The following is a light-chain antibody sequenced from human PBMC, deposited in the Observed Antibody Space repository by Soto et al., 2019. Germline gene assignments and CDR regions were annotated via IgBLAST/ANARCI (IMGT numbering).Light chain of an antibody. J-gene: IGKJ4*01. V-gene: IGKV1-5*03. Sequence: DRVTITSVASENIGVWLAWYQQKPGKAPKLLIYKASTLESGVPSRFSGSASGTEFTLTISSLQPDDFATYYCQQYDNYPLTFGGGTKVDIK. CDR2: KAS. CDR3: QQYDNYPLT. CDR1: ENIGVW.